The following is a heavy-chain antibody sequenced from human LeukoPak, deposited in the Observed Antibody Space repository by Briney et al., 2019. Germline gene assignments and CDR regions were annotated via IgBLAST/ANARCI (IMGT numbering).Heavy chain of an antibody. CDR1: GHTFTGYY. CDR2: INPNSGGT. Sequence: GASVKVSCKASGHTFTGYYMHWVRQAPGQELEWMGWINPNSGGTNYAQKFQGRVTMTRDTSISTAYMELSRLRSDDTAVYYCARDKPCSGGSCLGYWGQGTLVTVSS. CDR3: ARDKPCSGGSCLGY. D-gene: IGHD2-15*01. J-gene: IGHJ4*02. V-gene: IGHV1-2*02.